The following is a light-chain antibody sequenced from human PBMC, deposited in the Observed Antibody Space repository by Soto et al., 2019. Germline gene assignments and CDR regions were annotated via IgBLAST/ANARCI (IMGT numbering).Light chain of an antibody. CDR3: QQRTIWPLT. J-gene: IGKJ4*01. V-gene: IGKV3-11*01. Sequence: EVVVTQSPVTLSLSPGERATRSCRASQSVTTFFACYQQKPGQAPRLLIYDASKRATGIPARFSGSGCGTDFTLTISSLEPEDFAVYYWQQRTIWPLTFGGGTKVEIK. CDR2: DAS. CDR1: QSVTTF.